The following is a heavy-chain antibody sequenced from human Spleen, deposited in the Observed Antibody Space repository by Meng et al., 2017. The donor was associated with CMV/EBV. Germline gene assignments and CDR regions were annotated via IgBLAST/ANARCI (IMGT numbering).Heavy chain of an antibody. CDR1: GFTVTSYQ. Sequence: GESLKISCAASGFTVTSYQMSWVRQVPGKGLEWLSVTYSGGNTDYANSVRGGFTISRDSSKNTLYLQMNSLRAEEAAVYYCTRRWERGGYLGYWGQGTLVTVSS. D-gene: IGHD3-10*01. CDR2: TYSGGNT. V-gene: IGHV3-66*02. CDR3: TRRWERGGYLGY. J-gene: IGHJ4*02.